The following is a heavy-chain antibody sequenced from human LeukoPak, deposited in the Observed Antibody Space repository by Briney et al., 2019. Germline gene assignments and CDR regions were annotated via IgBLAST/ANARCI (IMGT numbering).Heavy chain of an antibody. CDR2: VKSKTDGGTT. D-gene: IGHD4-23*01. CDR1: GFTFSNAW. V-gene: IGHV3-15*01. CDR3: AKDRAYDYGGNPPSALYYMDV. Sequence: GGSLRLSCAASGFTFSNAWMSWVRQAPGRGLEWVGHVKSKTDGGTTDYAAPVKRRFTISRDDSKNTLYLQMNNPKTEDTAVYYCAKDRAYDYGGNPPSALYYMDVWGKGTTVTVSS. J-gene: IGHJ6*03.